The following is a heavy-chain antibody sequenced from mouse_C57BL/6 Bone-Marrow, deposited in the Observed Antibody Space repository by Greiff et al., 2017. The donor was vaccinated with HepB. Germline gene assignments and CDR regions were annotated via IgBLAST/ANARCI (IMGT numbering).Heavy chain of an antibody. D-gene: IGHD1-1*01. CDR2: GQGLEWIG. J-gene: IGHJ1*03. CDR1: YTFSRRVH. CDR3: SEDSAVDYCALISGSSFLYWYFDV. V-gene: IGHV1-87*01. Sequence: QVQLKQSGPELARPWASVKISCQAFYTFSRRVHFAIRDTNYWMQWVKQRPGQGLEWIGAIYPGNGDTSYNQKFKGKATLTADKSSSTAYMQLSSLTSEDSAVDYCALISGSSFLYWYFDVWGTGTTVTVSS.